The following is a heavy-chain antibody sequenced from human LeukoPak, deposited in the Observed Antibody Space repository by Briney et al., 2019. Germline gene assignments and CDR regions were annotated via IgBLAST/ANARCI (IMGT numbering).Heavy chain of an antibody. D-gene: IGHD6-19*01. CDR2: IIPIFGTA. CDR1: GGTFSSYA. V-gene: IGHV1-69*05. J-gene: IGHJ4*02. Sequence: ASVKVSCKASGGTFSSYAISWVRQAPGQGLEWMGGIIPIFGTANYAQKLQGRVTMTTDTSTSTAYMELRSLRSDDTAVYYCARDGGVAVAGTSLLSIYAPGGDFDYWGQGTLVTVSS. CDR3: ARDGGVAVAGTSLLSIYAPGGDFDY.